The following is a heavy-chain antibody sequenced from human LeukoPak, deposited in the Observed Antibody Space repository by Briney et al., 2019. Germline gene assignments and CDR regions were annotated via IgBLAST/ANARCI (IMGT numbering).Heavy chain of an antibody. V-gene: IGHV3-30-3*01. J-gene: IGHJ4*02. D-gene: IGHD7-27*01. CDR1: GFTFSSYA. CDR3: TTDSGHP. CDR2: ISYDGSYK. Sequence: GGSLRLSCAASGFTFSSYAMHWVRQAPGKGLEWVAVISYDGSYKYYADSVKGRFTISRDNSKNTLYLQMNSLRAEDTAVYYCTTDSGHPWGQGTLVTVSS.